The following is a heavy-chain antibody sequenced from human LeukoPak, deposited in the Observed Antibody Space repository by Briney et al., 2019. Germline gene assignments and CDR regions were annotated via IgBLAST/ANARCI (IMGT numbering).Heavy chain of an antibody. CDR2: ISSSSSYI. J-gene: IGHJ4*02. V-gene: IGHV3-21*01. Sequence: PGGSLRLSCAASGFTFSSYSMNWVRQAPGKGLEWVSSISSSSSYIYYADSVKGRFTISRDNSKNTLYLQMNSLRAEDTAVYYCAKPPGGSGSYFTFDYWGQGTLVTVSS. CDR1: GFTFSSYS. CDR3: AKPPGGSGSYFTFDY. D-gene: IGHD3-10*01.